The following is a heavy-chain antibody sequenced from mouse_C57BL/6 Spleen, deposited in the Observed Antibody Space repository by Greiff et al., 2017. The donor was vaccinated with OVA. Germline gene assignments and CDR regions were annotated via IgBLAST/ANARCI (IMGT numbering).Heavy chain of an antibody. V-gene: IGHV5-17*01. D-gene: IGHD2-5*01. CDR1: GFTFSDYG. J-gene: IGHJ2*01. CDR2: ISSGSSTI. Sequence: EVQLVESGGGLVKPGGSLKLSCAASGFTFSDYGMHWVRQAPETGLEWVAYISSGSSTIYYADTVKGRFTISRDNAKNTLFLQMTSLRSEDTAMYYCARISYYSNYFDYWGQGTTLTVSS. CDR3: ARISYYSNYFDY.